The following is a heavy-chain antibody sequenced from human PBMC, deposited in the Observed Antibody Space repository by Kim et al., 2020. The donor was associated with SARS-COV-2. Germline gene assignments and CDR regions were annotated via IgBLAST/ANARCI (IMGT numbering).Heavy chain of an antibody. CDR2: IWYDGSNK. D-gene: IGHD3-22*01. CDR1: GFTFSSYG. Sequence: GGSLRLSCAASGFTFSSYGMHWVRQAPGKGLEWVAVIWYDGSNKYYADSVKGRFTISRDSSKNTLYLQMNSLRAEDTAVYYCARESVNYDSSGYSAGFDYWGQGTLVTVSS. J-gene: IGHJ4*02. V-gene: IGHV3-33*01. CDR3: ARESVNYDSSGYSAGFDY.